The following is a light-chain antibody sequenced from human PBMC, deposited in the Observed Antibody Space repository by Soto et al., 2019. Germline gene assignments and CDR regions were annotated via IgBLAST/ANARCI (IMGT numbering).Light chain of an antibody. CDR3: SSYTSSTSYV. J-gene: IGLJ1*01. CDR2: DVS. Sequence: QSALTQPASVSGSPGQSITISCTGTSSDVGGYNYVSWYQQHPGKAPKLVIYDVSNRPSGVSNRFSGSKSGDTASLTISGLQAEDEAVYYCSSYTSSTSYVFGTGTMLTVL. V-gene: IGLV2-14*03. CDR1: SSDVGGYNY.